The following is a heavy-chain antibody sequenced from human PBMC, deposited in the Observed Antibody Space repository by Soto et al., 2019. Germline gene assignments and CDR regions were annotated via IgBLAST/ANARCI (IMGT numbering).Heavy chain of an antibody. CDR2: IWYDGSNK. CDR3: ARVLGITGTLDY. Sequence: LRLSCAASGFTFSSYGMHWVRQAPGKGLEWVAVIWYDGSNKYYADSVKGRFTISRDNSKNTLYLQMNSLRAEDTAVYYCARVLGITGTLDYWGQGTLVTVSS. V-gene: IGHV3-33*01. CDR1: GFTFSSYG. J-gene: IGHJ4*02. D-gene: IGHD1-20*01.